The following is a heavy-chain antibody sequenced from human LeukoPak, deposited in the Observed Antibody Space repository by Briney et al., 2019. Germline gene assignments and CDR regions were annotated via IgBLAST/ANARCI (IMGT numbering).Heavy chain of an antibody. Sequence: GESLKISCNASVFSFTNYWIAWVRQMPGKGLEWMGIIYPGDSDTRYNPSFQGQVTISADKSIKTAYLHWSSLKASDTAMYYCARGVDDSSGYYYGYFDLWGRGTLVTVSS. CDR1: VFSFTNYW. J-gene: IGHJ2*01. D-gene: IGHD3-22*01. CDR3: ARGVDDSSGYYYGYFDL. V-gene: IGHV5-51*01. CDR2: IYPGDSDT.